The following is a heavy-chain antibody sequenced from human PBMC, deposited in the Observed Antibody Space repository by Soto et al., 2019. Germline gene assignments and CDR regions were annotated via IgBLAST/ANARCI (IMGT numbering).Heavy chain of an antibody. J-gene: IGHJ4*02. V-gene: IGHV3-30-3*02. CDR3: AKMPDKWSIDY. CDR1: GFIFSNYG. Sequence: GGSLRLSCTASGFIFSNYGMHWVRQAPGKGLEWVATITYDGGNQDHADSVKGRFTISRDNSQNTLYLHMNSLRVEDSAVYYCAKMPDKWSIDYWGQGTLVTVSS. D-gene: IGHD2-15*01. CDR2: ITYDGGNQ.